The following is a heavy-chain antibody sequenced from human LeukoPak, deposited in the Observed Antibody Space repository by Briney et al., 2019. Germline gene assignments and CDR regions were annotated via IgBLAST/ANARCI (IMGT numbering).Heavy chain of an antibody. CDR3: VPQKGYGGNPLDY. CDR2: ISSDGSTI. J-gene: IGHJ4*02. D-gene: IGHD4-23*01. Sequence: GGSLRLSCAASGFTFSSYAMNWVRQAPGKGLERLSYISSDGSTIYYADSVKGRITISRDNARKSLYLQMNSLRAEDTAVYYCVPQKGYGGNPLDYWGQGTLVTVST. V-gene: IGHV3-48*01. CDR1: GFTFSSYA.